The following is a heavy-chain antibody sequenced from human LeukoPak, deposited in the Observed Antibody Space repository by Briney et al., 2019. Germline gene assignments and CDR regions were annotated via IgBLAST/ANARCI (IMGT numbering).Heavy chain of an antibody. V-gene: IGHV4-34*01. CDR3: ARQRRAVAGYYYYYMDV. Sequence: SETLSLTCAVYGGSFSGYYWSWIRQPPGKGLEWIGEINHSGSTNYNPSLKSRVTISVDTSKNQFSLKLSSVTAADTAVYYCARQRRAVAGYYYYYMDVWGKGTTVTISS. CDR2: INHSGST. CDR1: GGSFSGYY. D-gene: IGHD6-19*01. J-gene: IGHJ6*03.